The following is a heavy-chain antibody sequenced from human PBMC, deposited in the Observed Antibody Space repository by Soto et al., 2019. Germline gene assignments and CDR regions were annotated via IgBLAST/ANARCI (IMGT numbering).Heavy chain of an antibody. CDR1: GGSISSYY. J-gene: IGHJ6*02. D-gene: IGHD1-1*01. V-gene: IGHV4-59*12. CDR3: ARDLWVEPELYYYGMDV. Sequence: SETLSLTCTVSGGSISSYYWSWIRQPPGKGLEWIGYIYYSGSTNYNPSLKSRLTISVDTSKNHFSLRLTSVTAADTAVYYCARDLWVEPELYYYGMDVWGQGTTVTVSS. CDR2: IYYSGST.